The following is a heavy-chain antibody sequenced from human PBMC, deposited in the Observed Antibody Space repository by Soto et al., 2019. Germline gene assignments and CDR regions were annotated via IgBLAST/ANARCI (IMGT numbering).Heavy chain of an antibody. CDR3: AKGRDSSGHYSFDY. CDR2: ISYDGSNK. D-gene: IGHD3-22*01. CDR1: GFTFSSYG. Sequence: QVQMDESGGGVVQPGRSLRLSCAASGFTFSSYGMHWVRQAPGKGLEWVAVISYDGSNKYYADSVKGRFTISRDNSKNTLYLQMNSLRAEDTAVYYCAKGRDSSGHYSFDYWGQGTLVTVSS. J-gene: IGHJ4*02. V-gene: IGHV3-30*18.